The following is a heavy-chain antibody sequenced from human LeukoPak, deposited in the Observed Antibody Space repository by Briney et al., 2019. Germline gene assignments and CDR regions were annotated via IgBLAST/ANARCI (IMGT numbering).Heavy chain of an antibody. CDR1: GFTFDDYA. Sequence: GGSLRLSCAASGFTFDDYAMHWVRQAPGKGLEGVAVISYDGSNKYHADSVKGRFTISRDNSKNTLYLQMNSLRAEDTAVYFCAKTPQGSTYTLDYWGQGTLVTVSS. V-gene: IGHV3-30*18. CDR2: ISYDGSNK. CDR3: AKTPQGSTYTLDY. J-gene: IGHJ4*02. D-gene: IGHD2-2*02.